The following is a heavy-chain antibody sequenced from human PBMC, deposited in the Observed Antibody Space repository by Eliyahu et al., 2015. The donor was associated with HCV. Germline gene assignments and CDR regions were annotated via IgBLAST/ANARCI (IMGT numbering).Heavy chain of an antibody. D-gene: IGHD2-15*01. J-gene: IGHJ4*02. CDR1: GGSFSGYY. Sequence: QVQLQQWGAGLLKPSETLSLTCAVYGGSFSGYYWSWIRQPPGKGLEWVGEIKPXGSTNNNNPSLKSRVTISVDTSKNQFSLKLSSVTAADTAVYYCARGSLSLVVPAQTGFDYWGQGTLVTVSS. CDR2: IKPXGSTN. V-gene: IGHV4-34*01. CDR3: ARGSLSLVVPAQTGFDY.